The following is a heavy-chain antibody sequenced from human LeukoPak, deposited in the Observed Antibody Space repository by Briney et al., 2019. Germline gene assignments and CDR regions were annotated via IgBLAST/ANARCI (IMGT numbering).Heavy chain of an antibody. J-gene: IGHJ4*02. CDR3: ARGEDGYNLIGDY. CDR1: GFTFSSYE. D-gene: IGHD5-24*01. V-gene: IGHV3-21*01. Sequence: AGGSLRLSCAASGFTFSSYEMNWVRQAPGKGLEWVSSISSSSSYIYYADLVRGRFTISRDNAKKSLYLQMDSLRAEDTAVYYCARGEDGYNLIGDYWGQGTLVTVSS. CDR2: ISSSSSYI.